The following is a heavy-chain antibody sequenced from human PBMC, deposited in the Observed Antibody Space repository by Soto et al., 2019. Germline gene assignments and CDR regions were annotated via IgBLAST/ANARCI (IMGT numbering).Heavy chain of an antibody. CDR1: GFTFRSYA. V-gene: IGHV3-23*01. J-gene: IGHJ4*02. Sequence: EVQLSESGGGLIQRGGSLRLSCAVSGFTFRSYAMSWVRQAPGKGLEWVSVISGSGDNRYYADSVEGRFTISRDNSKNTLYLQLNSLRVEDTAVYYCAKASGGWCGELYDYWGQGALVTVSS. D-gene: IGHD3-10*01. CDR2: ISGSGDNR. CDR3: AKASGGWCGELYDY.